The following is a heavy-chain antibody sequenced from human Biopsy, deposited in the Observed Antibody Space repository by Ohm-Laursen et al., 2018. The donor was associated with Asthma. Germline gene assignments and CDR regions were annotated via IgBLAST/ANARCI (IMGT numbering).Heavy chain of an antibody. CDR2: IFAANSET. Sequence: GASLRISCKVSGYTFSDSWIGWVRQMPGKGLEWMGIIFAANSETKYSPSFQGQVTISADMSISTAFLQWSSLKASDTAIYYCARFIDGTFFVDYWGQGTLVTVSS. CDR3: ARFIDGTFFVDY. D-gene: IGHD1-7*01. V-gene: IGHV5-51*03. J-gene: IGHJ4*02. CDR1: GYTFSDSW.